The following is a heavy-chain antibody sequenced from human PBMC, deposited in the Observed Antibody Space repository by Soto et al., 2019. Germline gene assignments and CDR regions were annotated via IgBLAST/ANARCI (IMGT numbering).Heavy chain of an antibody. CDR3: ARGGDHYYYYYMDV. V-gene: IGHV4-31*02. D-gene: IGHD2-21*01. CDR2: IYYSGST. Sequence: PSETLSLTCTVSGGSISSGSYYWSWIRQHPGKGLEWIGYIYYSGSTYYNPSLKSRVTISVDTSKNQFSLKLSSVTAADTAVYYCARGGDHYYYYYMDVWGKGTTVTVSS. CDR1: GGSISSGSYY. J-gene: IGHJ6*03.